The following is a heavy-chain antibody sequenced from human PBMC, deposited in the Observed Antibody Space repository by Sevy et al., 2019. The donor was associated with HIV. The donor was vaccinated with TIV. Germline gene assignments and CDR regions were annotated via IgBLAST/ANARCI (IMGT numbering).Heavy chain of an antibody. CDR3: TRGYYYDSSGYSDY. CDR2: IRSKDYGGET. J-gene: IGHJ4*02. Sequence: GGSLRLSCTGSGFTFGDYAMSWFRQAPGMGLEWVGFIRSKDYGGETEYAATGKGGFTNSRDDSKSIADLQMNSLKTEDTAVYYCTRGYYYDSSGYSDYWGQGTLVTVSS. CDR1: GFTFGDYA. D-gene: IGHD3-22*01. V-gene: IGHV3-49*03.